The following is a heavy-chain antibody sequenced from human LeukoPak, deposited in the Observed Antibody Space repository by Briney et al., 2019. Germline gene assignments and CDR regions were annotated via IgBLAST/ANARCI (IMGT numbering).Heavy chain of an antibody. D-gene: IGHD2-2*01. CDR1: GFTFSSYA. Sequence: GGSLRLSCAASGFTFSSYAMSWVRQAPGKGLEWVSAISGSGGSTYYADSVKGRFTISRDNSKNTLYLQMNSLRAEDTAVYYCAKDKPIRIVVVPAAPRDDAFDIRGQGTMVTVSS. J-gene: IGHJ3*02. CDR3: AKDKPIRIVVVPAAPRDDAFDI. CDR2: ISGSGGST. V-gene: IGHV3-23*01.